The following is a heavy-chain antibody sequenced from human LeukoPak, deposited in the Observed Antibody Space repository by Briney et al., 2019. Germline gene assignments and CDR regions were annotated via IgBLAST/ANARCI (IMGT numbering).Heavy chain of an antibody. CDR3: AKVRIAVVEPADFDY. CDR1: GFTFSSYA. Sequence: GASLRLSCAASGFTFSSYAMSWVRQAAGKGLEWVSAISGSGGSTYYADSVKGRFTISRDNSKNTLYLQMNSLRAEDTAVYYCAKVRIAVVEPADFDYWGQGTLVTVSS. V-gene: IGHV3-23*01. J-gene: IGHJ4*02. D-gene: IGHD6-19*01. CDR2: ISGSGGST.